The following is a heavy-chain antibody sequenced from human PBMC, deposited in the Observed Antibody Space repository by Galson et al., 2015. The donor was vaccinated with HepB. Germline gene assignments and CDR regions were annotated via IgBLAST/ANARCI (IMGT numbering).Heavy chain of an antibody. J-gene: IGHJ4*02. Sequence: SLRLSCAASGFIFSNYGMHWVRQAPGKGLEWVAVIWYDGSNTYYADSVKGRFSISRDNSKNTLYLQMNSLRVEDTAVYYCAKDHLERTGTTPNFDYWGQGTLVTVSS. CDR2: IWYDGSNT. V-gene: IGHV3-33*06. D-gene: IGHD1-7*01. CDR1: GFIFSNYG. CDR3: AKDHLERTGTTPNFDY.